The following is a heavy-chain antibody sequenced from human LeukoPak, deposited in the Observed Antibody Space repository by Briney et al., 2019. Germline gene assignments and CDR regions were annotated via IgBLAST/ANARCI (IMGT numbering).Heavy chain of an antibody. J-gene: IGHJ4*02. V-gene: IGHV4-59*08. CDR3: ARRAWGQFDY. CDR1: GGSISSYY. CDR2: IYYSGST. D-gene: IGHD7-27*01. Sequence: SETLSLTCTVSGGSISSYYWSWIRQPPGKGLEWIGYIYYSGSTNYSPSLKSRVTISVDTSKNQFSLKLSSVTAADTAVYYCARRAWGQFDYWGQGTLVTVSS.